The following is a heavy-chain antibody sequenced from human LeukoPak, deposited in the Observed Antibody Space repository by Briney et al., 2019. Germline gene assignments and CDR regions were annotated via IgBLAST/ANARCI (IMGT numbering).Heavy chain of an antibody. CDR2: IDYSGST. V-gene: IGHV4-59*01. CDR1: GGSISSYY. Sequence: SETLSLTCTVSGGSISSYYWTWIRQPPGQGLEWIGYIDYSGSTNYNPSLKSRVTISVDTSKNQFSLKLSPVTAADTAVYHCARARRSSGRPDAFDIWGQGTMVTVSS. J-gene: IGHJ3*02. D-gene: IGHD6-25*01. CDR3: ARARRSSGRPDAFDI.